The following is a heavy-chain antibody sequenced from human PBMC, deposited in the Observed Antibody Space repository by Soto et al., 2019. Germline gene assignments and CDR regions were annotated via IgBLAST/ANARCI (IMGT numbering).Heavy chain of an antibody. D-gene: IGHD3-22*01. CDR3: SRSIRSGSGGDC. Sequence: EVQLVESGGGLVQPGGSLRLSCAASGFTFSSYWMHWVRQAPGKGPVWVSRINSDGSGTNYADSVKGRFTISRDNAKKPLDLEMKRLRPEDTAVYYCSRSIRSGSGGDCWGQGTLVTVSS. J-gene: IGHJ4*02. CDR2: INSDGSGT. V-gene: IGHV3-74*01. CDR1: GFTFSSYW.